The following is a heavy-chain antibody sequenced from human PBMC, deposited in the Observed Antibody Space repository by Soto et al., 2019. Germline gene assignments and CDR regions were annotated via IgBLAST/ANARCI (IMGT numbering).Heavy chain of an antibody. Sequence: QVHLVQSGAEVRKPGSSVKVSCKASGCTFSTYAFSWVRQAPGQGLECVGGIIPVFGATFYAQKFQGRVTVTADESTTTVYMEPSSLRSEDTGLYYCARGEGYSGTSSAGFDFWGKGTQITVSS. CDR2: IIPVFGAT. J-gene: IGHJ4*02. V-gene: IGHV1-69*01. D-gene: IGHD1-26*01. CDR3: ARGEGYSGTSSAGFDF. CDR1: GCTFSTYA.